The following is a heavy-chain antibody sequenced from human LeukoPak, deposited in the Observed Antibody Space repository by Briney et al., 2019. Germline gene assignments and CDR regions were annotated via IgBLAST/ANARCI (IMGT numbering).Heavy chain of an antibody. J-gene: IGHJ4*02. V-gene: IGHV4-59*08. CDR2: ISDVGSI. CDR1: GGSISSYY. CDR3: AGHHPRNTVDF. Sequence: SETLSLTCTVSGGSISSYYWSWIRQPPGKGLEWIAYISDVGSINYNPSLKSRVTKSLDTSKNQFSLKLSSVTAADTAVYYCAGHHPRNTVDFWGQGTLVTVSS. D-gene: IGHD2/OR15-2a*01.